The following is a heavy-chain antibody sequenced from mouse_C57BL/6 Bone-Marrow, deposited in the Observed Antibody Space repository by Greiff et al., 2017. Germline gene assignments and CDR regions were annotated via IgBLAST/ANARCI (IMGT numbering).Heavy chain of an antibody. CDR3: ARHRNYGSSFDY. Sequence: DVKLQESGGDLVKPGGSLKLSCAASGFTFSSYGMSWVRQTPDKRLEWVATISSGGSYTYYPDSVKGRFTISRDNAKNTLYLQMSSLKSEDTAMYYCARHRNYGSSFDYWGQGTTLTVSS. D-gene: IGHD1-1*01. V-gene: IGHV5-6*02. J-gene: IGHJ2*01. CDR2: ISSGGSYT. CDR1: GFTFSSYG.